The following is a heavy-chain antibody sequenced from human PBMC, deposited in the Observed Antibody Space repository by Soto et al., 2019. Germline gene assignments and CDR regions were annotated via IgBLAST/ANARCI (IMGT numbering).Heavy chain of an antibody. CDR2: ISGSGGST. Sequence: EVQLLESGGGLVQPGGSLRLSCAASGFTFSSYAMSWVRQAPGKGLEWVSAISGSGGSTYYADSVKGRFTISRDNSKNTLYLQMNSLRAEDTAVYYCAPDDVPIAVAGTSFDYWGQGTLVTVSS. CDR1: GFTFSSYA. V-gene: IGHV3-23*01. CDR3: APDDVPIAVAGTSFDY. D-gene: IGHD6-19*01. J-gene: IGHJ4*02.